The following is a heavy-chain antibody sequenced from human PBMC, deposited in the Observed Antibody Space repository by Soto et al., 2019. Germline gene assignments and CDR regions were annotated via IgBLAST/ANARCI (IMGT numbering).Heavy chain of an antibody. CDR3: ARADRTLVTSYSLDV. D-gene: IGHD2-21*02. V-gene: IGHV4-34*01. Sequence: SETLSLTCAVYGGSFSGYYWTWIRQPPGKGLEWIGEINHSGTINFNPSLKSRLTISLDTSKKHFSLKLSSATDADTAAYYCARADRTLVTSYSLDVWGQGTTVTVSS. J-gene: IGHJ6*02. CDR2: INHSGTI. CDR1: GGSFSGYY.